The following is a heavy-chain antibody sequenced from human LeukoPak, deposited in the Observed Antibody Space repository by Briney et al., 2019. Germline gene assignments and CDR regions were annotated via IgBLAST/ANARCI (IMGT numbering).Heavy chain of an antibody. CDR1: GFTFSTYG. CDR2: ISNDGSHK. J-gene: IGHJ4*02. V-gene: IGHV3-30*18. D-gene: IGHD2-2*01. Sequence: QPGRSLRLSCVVSGFTFSTYGMHWVRQAPGKGLEWLAVISNDGSHKYYADSVKGRFTISRDNSNNTLSMQMNSLRIEDKAVYYCAKGGVPTAMVDYWGQGVLVTVSS. CDR3: AKGGVPTAMVDY.